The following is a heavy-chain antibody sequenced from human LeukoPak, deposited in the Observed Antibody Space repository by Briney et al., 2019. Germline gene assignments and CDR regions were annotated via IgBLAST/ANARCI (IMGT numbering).Heavy chain of an antibody. V-gene: IGHV1-69*04. CDR2: IIPILGIA. D-gene: IGHD3-22*01. Sequence: WASVKVSCKASGGTFSSYAISWVRQAPGQGLEWMGRIIPILGIANYAQKFQGRVTITADKSTSTAYMELSSLRSEDTAVYYCASDNYYDSSGYYGSFDYWGQGTLVTVSS. CDR1: GGTFSSYA. CDR3: ASDNYYDSSGYYGSFDY. J-gene: IGHJ4*02.